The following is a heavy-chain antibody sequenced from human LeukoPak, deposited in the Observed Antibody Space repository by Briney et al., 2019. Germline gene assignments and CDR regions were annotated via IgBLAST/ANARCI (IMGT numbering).Heavy chain of an antibody. Sequence: SETLSLTCTVASGSLSTYYWTWIRQPPGKRLGWNGFIHYTGSTNYNPSLTSRVTISVDTSKNQFSLELNSVTAADTAVYYWARSSGSRYYIDYWGQGTLVTVSS. CDR1: SGSLSTYY. CDR3: ARSSGSRYYIDY. J-gene: IGHJ4*02. CDR2: IHYTGST. V-gene: IGHV4-59*01. D-gene: IGHD1-26*01.